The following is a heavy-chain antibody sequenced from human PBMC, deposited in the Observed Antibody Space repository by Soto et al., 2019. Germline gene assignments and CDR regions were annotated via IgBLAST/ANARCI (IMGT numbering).Heavy chain of an antibody. CDR1: EGSINWSPDY. Sequence: PSETLSLTCTVSEGSINWSPDYWGWLRQPPGKEPQWIASVHYTASTYYNPSLKSRVTISVGTSKNQFSLNLRSVTAADTAIYYCGRATPGYPGRAFHIWGQGKMVTVSS. V-gene: IGHV4-39*02. CDR2: VHYTAST. D-gene: IGHD2-15*01. J-gene: IGHJ3*02. CDR3: GRATPGYPGRAFHI.